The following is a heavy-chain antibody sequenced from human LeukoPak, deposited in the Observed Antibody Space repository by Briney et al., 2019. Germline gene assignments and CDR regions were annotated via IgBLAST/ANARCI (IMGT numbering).Heavy chain of an antibody. CDR1: GFTVSSNF. CDR2: LYSGGTT. Sequence: GGSLRLSCAVSGFTVSSNFLNWVRQAPGKGLEWVSVLYSGGTTFYADSVKGRFTTSRDNSKNTLYLQMNSLRLDDTAVYYCASPSPGGGAAGLFDYWGQGALVTVSS. D-gene: IGHD6-13*01. CDR3: ASPSPGGGAAGLFDY. V-gene: IGHV3-53*05. J-gene: IGHJ4*02.